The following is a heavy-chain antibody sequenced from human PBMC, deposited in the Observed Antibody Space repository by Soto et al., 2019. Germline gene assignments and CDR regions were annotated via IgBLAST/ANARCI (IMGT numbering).Heavy chain of an antibody. CDR2: ILHTGGT. D-gene: IGHD1-1*01. J-gene: IGHJ4*02. CDR1: VGSISVGAFD. V-gene: IGHV4-30-2*01. Sequence: PSETLALTCAFSVGSISVGAFDWSWIRQPPGKGPEWIGYILHTGGTQYNPSLKSRVSMSVDKSKNQFSLHLTSVTAADTAVYYCARLQLGEGFDYWAQGALVTVSS. CDR3: ARLQLGEGFDY.